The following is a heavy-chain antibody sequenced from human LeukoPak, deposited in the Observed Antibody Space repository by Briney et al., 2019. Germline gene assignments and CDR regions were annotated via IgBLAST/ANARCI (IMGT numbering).Heavy chain of an antibody. CDR2: ISAYNGNT. D-gene: IGHD6-19*01. CDR3: ARYTSGRLNPGFYHYYMDV. CDR1: GYTFSTYG. J-gene: IGHJ6*03. V-gene: IGHV1-18*01. Sequence: ASVKVSCKASGYTFSTYGISWVRQAPGQGLEWMGWISAYNGNTNYAQKLQGRVTMTTDTSTSTAYMELRSLRSGDTAVYYCARYTSGRLNPGFYHYYMDVWGKGTTVTVSS.